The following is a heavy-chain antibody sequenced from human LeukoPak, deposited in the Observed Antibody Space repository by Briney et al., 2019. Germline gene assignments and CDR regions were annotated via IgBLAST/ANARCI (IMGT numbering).Heavy chain of an antibody. CDR1: GGSISSYY. J-gene: IGHJ5*02. CDR3: ARVAVAGGNWFDP. Sequence: PSETLSLTCTVAGGSISSYYWSWIRQPAGKGLEWIGRIYTSGSTNYNPSLKSRVTMSVDTSKNQFSLKLSSVTPADTAVYYCARVAVAGGNWFDPWGQGTLVTVSS. CDR2: IYTSGST. D-gene: IGHD6-19*01. V-gene: IGHV4-4*07.